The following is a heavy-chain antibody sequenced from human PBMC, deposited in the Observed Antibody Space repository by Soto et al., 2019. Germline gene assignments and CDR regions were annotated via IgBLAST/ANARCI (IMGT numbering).Heavy chain of an antibody. Sequence: ASVKVSCKASGYTFTGYYMHWVRQAPGQGLEWMGWINPNSGGTNYAQKLQGWVTMTRDTSISTAYMELSRLRSDDTAVYYCARDAFSGYGPNDAFDIWGQGTMVTVSS. J-gene: IGHJ3*02. V-gene: IGHV1-2*04. CDR3: ARDAFSGYGPNDAFDI. CDR1: GYTFTGYY. CDR2: INPNSGGT. D-gene: IGHD5-12*01.